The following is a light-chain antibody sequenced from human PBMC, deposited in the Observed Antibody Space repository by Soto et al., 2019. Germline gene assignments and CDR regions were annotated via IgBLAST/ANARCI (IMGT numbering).Light chain of an antibody. J-gene: IGKJ1*01. Sequence: DIVVTQSPATLSASPGERATLSCRASQSVSTNLAWYQQKPGQSPRLLIYGTSTRATGVPARFSGGGSGTEFTLTINSLQSEDFAVYFCHQYNFWPTFGQGTKVDIK. V-gene: IGKV3-15*01. CDR2: GTS. CDR1: QSVSTN. CDR3: HQYNFWPT.